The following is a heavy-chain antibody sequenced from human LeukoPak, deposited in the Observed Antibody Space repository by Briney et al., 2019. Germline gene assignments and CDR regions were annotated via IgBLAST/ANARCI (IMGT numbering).Heavy chain of an antibody. CDR2: INHSGST. Sequence: GSPRLSCAASGFTFSSYAMSWIRQPPGKGLEWIGEINHSGSTNYNPSLKSRVTISVDTSKNQFSLKLSSVTAADTAVYYCAREGRGSIDYWGQGTLVTVSS. V-gene: IGHV4-34*01. J-gene: IGHJ4*02. CDR3: AREGRGSIDY. CDR1: GFTFSSYA. D-gene: IGHD3-10*01.